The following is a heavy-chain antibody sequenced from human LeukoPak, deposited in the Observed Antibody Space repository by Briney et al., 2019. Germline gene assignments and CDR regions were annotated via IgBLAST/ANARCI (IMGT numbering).Heavy chain of an antibody. V-gene: IGHV3-48*02. D-gene: IGHD4-17*01. CDR2: ISSSSSTI. CDR3: ARDPTYGDYVFFDY. J-gene: IGHJ4*02. Sequence: PGGSLRLSCAAFGFTFSSYSMNWVRQAPGKGLEWVSYISSSSSTIYYADSVKGRFTISRDNAKNSLYLQMNSLRDEDTAVYYCARDPTYGDYVFFDYWGQGTLVTVSS. CDR1: GFTFSSYS.